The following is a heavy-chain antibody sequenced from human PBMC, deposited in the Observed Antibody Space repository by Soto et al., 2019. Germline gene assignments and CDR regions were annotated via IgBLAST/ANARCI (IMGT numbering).Heavy chain of an antibody. J-gene: IGHJ4*02. D-gene: IGHD5-18*01. CDR3: ARAPLPSSRRLPVDY. V-gene: IGHV4-30-4*01. Sequence: SETLSLTCTVSGGSISSPDHHWTWIRQSPGKGLEWIGAIYYSASTYYNPSLVSRIRISVDTSKNQFSLRLTSVTAADTAVYYCARAPLPSSRRLPVDYWGQGTLVTVSS. CDR1: GGSISSPDHH. CDR2: IYYSAST.